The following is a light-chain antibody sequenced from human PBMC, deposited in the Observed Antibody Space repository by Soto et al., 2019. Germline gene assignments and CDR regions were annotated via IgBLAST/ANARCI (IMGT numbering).Light chain of an antibody. J-gene: IGLJ3*02. CDR1: SSDVGGYNY. Sequence: QSALTQPPSASGSPGQSVTISCTGTSSDVGGYNYVSWYQQHPGKAPKLMIYEVSKRPSGGPDRVSGYKSGNTTSLTGSGLQAEDEADYYCNSYAGSNPGVFGGGTKLTVL. CDR2: EVS. V-gene: IGLV2-8*01. CDR3: NSYAGSNPGV.